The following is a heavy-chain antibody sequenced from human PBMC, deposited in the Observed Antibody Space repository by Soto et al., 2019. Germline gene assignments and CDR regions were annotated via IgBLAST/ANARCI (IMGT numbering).Heavy chain of an antibody. CDR2: ISAYNVNT. CDR1: GYTFTSYG. CDR3: ARDSGTGWFAP. D-gene: IGHD2-8*02. J-gene: IGHJ5*02. Sequence: QVQLVQSGAEVKKPGASVKVSCKASGYTFTSYGITWVRQSPGQGLEWVGSISAYNVNTNYAQKLQGRVTMTTDTSPSTASMDMRSLRSDDTAVYYCARDSGTGWFAPWGQGTLVTVSS. V-gene: IGHV1-18*01.